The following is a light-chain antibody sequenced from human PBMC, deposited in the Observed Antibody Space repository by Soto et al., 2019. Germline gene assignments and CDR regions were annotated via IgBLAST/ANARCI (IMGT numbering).Light chain of an antibody. CDR3: QQYYSYPPIT. J-gene: IGKJ5*01. Sequence: AIRMTQSPSSLSASTGDRVTITCLASQGISSYLAWYQQKPGKAPKLLIYAASTLQSGVPSRFSGSGSGTDFTLTISCLQSEDFATYYCQQYYSYPPITFGQGTRLEIK. V-gene: IGKV1-8*01. CDR1: QGISSY. CDR2: AAS.